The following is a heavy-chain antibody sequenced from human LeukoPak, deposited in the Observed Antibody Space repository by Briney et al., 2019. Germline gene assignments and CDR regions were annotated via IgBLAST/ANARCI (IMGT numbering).Heavy chain of an antibody. CDR3: ASTGGYYDSSGYGY. D-gene: IGHD3-22*01. J-gene: IGHJ4*02. CDR2: IYYSGST. CDR1: GGSISSYY. Sequence: SETLSLTCTVSGGSISSYYWSWIRQPPGKGLEWIGYIYYSGSTNYNPSLKSRVTISVDTSKNQFSLKLSSVTAADTAVYYCASTGGYYDSSGYGYWGQGTLVTVSS. V-gene: IGHV4-59*01.